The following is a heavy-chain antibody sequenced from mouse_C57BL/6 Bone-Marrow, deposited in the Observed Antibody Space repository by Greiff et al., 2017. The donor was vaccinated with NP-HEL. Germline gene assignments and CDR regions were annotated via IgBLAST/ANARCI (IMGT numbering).Heavy chain of an antibody. D-gene: IGHD1-1*02. CDR1: GYTFTSYT. V-gene: IGHV1-4*01. CDR2: INPSSGYT. Sequence: QVQLQQSGAELARPGASVKMSCKASGYTFTSYTMHWVKQRPGQGLEWIGYINPSSGYTKSNQKFQDKATLTADKSSSTAYMQLSSLTSEDSAFYYCSSGGSYFDYWGQGTTLTVSS. J-gene: IGHJ2*01. CDR3: SSGGSYFDY.